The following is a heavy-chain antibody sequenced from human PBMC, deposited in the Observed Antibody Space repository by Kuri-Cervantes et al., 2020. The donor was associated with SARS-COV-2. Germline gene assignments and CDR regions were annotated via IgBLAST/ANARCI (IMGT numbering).Heavy chain of an antibody. Sequence: ASVKVSCKASGYTFTSYYMHWVRQAPGQGLEWMGIINPSGGSTSYAQKFQGRVTMTRDTSTSTVYMELSSLRSEDTAVYYCAWSSLGYCSGGSCSNWFDPWGQGTLVTVSS. CDR1: GYTFTSYY. V-gene: IGHV1-46*01. CDR3: AWSSLGYCSGGSCSNWFDP. D-gene: IGHD2-15*01. J-gene: IGHJ5*02. CDR2: INPSGGST.